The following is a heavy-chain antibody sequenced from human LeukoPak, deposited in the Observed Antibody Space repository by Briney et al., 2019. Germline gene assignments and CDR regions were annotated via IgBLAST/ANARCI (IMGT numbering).Heavy chain of an antibody. V-gene: IGHV4-4*02. CDR2: IYHSGNT. CDR1: GVSISSGNW. J-gene: IGHJ4*02. Sequence: SETLSLTCAVSGVSISSGNWWSWVRQPPRRGVEWIGEIYHSGNTNYNPSLKSRVTLSVDKSKNQFSLHLSSVTAADTAMYYCVSHGGYYFDYWGQGTLVTVSS. D-gene: IGHD3-16*01. CDR3: VSHGGYYFDY.